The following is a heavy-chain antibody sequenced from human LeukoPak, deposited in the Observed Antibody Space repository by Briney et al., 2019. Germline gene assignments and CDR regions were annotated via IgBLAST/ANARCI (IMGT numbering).Heavy chain of an antibody. Sequence: GGSLRLSCAASGFTFSSYAMHWVRQAPGKGLEWVAVISYDGSNKYYADSVKGRFTISRDNSESTLYLQMNSLRAEDTAVYYCARDLKPRYYDFWSGLLYWGQGTLVTVSS. V-gene: IGHV3-30-3*01. CDR1: GFTFSSYA. CDR3: ARDLKPRYYDFWSGLLY. D-gene: IGHD3-3*01. CDR2: ISYDGSNK. J-gene: IGHJ4*02.